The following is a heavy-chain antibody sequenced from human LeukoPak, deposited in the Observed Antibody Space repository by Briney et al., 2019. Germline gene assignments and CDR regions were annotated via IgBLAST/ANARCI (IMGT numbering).Heavy chain of an antibody. Sequence: GESLKISCKGSGYNFTNYWIAWVRQMPGKGLEWMGIIYPGDSDTRYSPSFQGQVTISADKSITTAYLQWSSLKASDTAMYYCARLGYCSNGICYSFDYWGQGTLVTVSS. D-gene: IGHD2-8*01. J-gene: IGHJ4*02. V-gene: IGHV5-51*01. CDR3: ARLGYCSNGICYSFDY. CDR2: IYPGDSDT. CDR1: GYNFTNYW.